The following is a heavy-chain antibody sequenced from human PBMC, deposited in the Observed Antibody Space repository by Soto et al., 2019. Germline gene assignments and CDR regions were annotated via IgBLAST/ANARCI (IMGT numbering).Heavy chain of an antibody. D-gene: IGHD3-3*01. V-gene: IGHV4-30-4*01. CDR2: IYYSGST. CDR3: ARGGTIFGFWFAP. CDR1: GGSISSGDYY. Sequence: SETLSLTCTVSGGSISSGDYYWSWLRQPPGKGLEWIGYIYYSGSTYYNPSLKSRVTISVDTSKNQFSLKLSSVTAADTAVYYCARGGTIFGFWFAPWGQGTLVTVSS. J-gene: IGHJ5*02.